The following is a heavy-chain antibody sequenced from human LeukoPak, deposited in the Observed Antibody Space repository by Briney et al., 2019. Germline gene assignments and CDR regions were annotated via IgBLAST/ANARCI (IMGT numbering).Heavy chain of an antibody. CDR1: GFTFSNAW. J-gene: IGHJ4*02. Sequence: GGSLRLSCAASGFTFSNAWMSWVRQAPGKGLEWVGRIKSKTDGGTTDYAAPVKGRFTNSRDDSKNTLYLQMNSLKTEDTAVYYCTTSGSYYRYIFDYWGQGTLVTVSS. D-gene: IGHD1-26*01. CDR2: IKSKTDGGTT. V-gene: IGHV3-15*01. CDR3: TTSGSYYRYIFDY.